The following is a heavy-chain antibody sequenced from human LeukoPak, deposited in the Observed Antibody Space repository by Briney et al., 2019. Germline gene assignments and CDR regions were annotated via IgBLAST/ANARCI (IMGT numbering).Heavy chain of an antibody. CDR3: ARHHPSYYYYYYGMDV. Sequence: SETLSLTCAVYGESFSGYYWSWIRQPPGKGLEWIGEINHSGSTNYNPSLKSRVTISVDTSKNQFSLKLSSVTAADTAVYYCARHHPSYYYYYYGMDVWGQGTAVTVSS. J-gene: IGHJ6*02. V-gene: IGHV4-34*01. D-gene: IGHD2-15*01. CDR2: INHSGST. CDR1: GESFSGYY.